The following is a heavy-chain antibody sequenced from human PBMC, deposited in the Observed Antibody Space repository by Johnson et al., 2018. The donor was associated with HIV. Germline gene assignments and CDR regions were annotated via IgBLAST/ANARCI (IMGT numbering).Heavy chain of an antibody. CDR1: GFSFSDYF. J-gene: IGHJ3*01. V-gene: IGHV3-11*01. CDR3: ARDTYYYDTSGDLTRPRAFDV. D-gene: IGHD3-22*01. Sequence: QVQLVESGGGLVKPGGSLRLSCAASGFSFSDYFMSWIRQAPGKGLECISYISSSGTTIYYTDSVKGRFTISRDNAKNSLYLQMNSLRAEDTALYYCARDTYYYDTSGDLTRPRAFDVWGQGTMVTVSS. CDR2: ISSSGTTI.